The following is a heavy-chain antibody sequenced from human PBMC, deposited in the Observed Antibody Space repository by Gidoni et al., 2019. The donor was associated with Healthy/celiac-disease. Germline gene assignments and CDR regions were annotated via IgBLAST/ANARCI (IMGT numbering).Heavy chain of an antibody. CDR3: ARAYVRGAFDI. J-gene: IGHJ3*02. V-gene: IGHV3-53*02. D-gene: IGHD3-10*02. CDR1: GFTVSSNY. CDR2: IYSGGST. Sequence: EVQLVETGGGLLQPGGSLRLSCAASGFTVSSNYMSWVRQAPGKGLEWVSVIYSGGSTYYADSVKGRFTISRDNSKNTRYLKMNSLRAEDTAVYYCARAYVRGAFDIWGQGSMVTVSS.